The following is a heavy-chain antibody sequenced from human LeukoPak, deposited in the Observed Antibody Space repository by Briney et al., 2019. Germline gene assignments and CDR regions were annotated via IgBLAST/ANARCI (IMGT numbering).Heavy chain of an antibody. CDR3: VKFVGAKGY. D-gene: IGHD1-26*01. V-gene: IGHV3-23*01. CDR1: GFTFSSYA. Sequence: PGGSLRLSCEASGFTFSSYAMTWVRQAPGKGLEWVSAITNSGGGTYYADPVKGRFTISRDNSKNTLYLQMNSLKAEDTAVYYCVKFVGAKGYWGQGTLVTVSS. CDR2: ITNSGGGT. J-gene: IGHJ4*02.